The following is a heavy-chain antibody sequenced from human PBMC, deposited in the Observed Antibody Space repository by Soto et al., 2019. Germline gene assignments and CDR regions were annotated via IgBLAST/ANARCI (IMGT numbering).Heavy chain of an antibody. CDR2: IYSGGSA. D-gene: IGHD1-26*01. J-gene: IGHJ1*01. CDR3: ARSIVGAGPVQH. Sequence: PGGSLRLSCAASGFTVSSNYMSWVRQAPGKGLEWVSVIYSGGSAYYADSVKGRFTISRDNSKNTLYLQMNSLRAEDTAVYYCARSIVGAGPVQHWGQGTLVTVSS. V-gene: IGHV3-66*01. CDR1: GFTVSSNY.